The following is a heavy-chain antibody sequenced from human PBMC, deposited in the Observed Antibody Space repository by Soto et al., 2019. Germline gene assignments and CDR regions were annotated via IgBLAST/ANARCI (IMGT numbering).Heavy chain of an antibody. CDR1: GYSFTSYW. J-gene: IGHJ6*02. CDR3: AGTDDYVWGSYRNGMDV. CDR2: IDPSDSYT. V-gene: IGHV5-10-1*01. D-gene: IGHD3-16*01. Sequence: ESLKISCKGSGYSFTSYWISWVRQMPGKGLEWMGRIDPSDSYTNYSPSFQGHVTISADKSISTAYLQWSSLKASDTAMYYCAGTDDYVWGSYRNGMDVWGQGTTVTVSS.